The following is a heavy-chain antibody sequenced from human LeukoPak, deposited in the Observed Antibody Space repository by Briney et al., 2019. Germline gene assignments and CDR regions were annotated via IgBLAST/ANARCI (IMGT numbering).Heavy chain of an antibody. V-gene: IGHV3-23*01. Sequence: PGGSLRLSCAASGFTFSSYAMSWVRQAPGKGLEWVSAISGSGGSTYYADSVKGRFTISRDNSKNTLYLQMNSLRAEDTAVYYCARDSYYDSSGYLSFDYWGQGTLVTVSS. CDR2: ISGSGGST. CDR3: ARDSYYDSSGYLSFDY. J-gene: IGHJ4*02. CDR1: GFTFSSYA. D-gene: IGHD3-22*01.